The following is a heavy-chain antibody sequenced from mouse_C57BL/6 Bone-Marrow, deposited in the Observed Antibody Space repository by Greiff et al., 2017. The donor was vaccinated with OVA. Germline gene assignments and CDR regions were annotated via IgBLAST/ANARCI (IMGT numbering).Heavy chain of an antibody. V-gene: IGHV5-6*01. CDR1: GFTFSSYG. D-gene: IGHD1-1*01. J-gene: IGHJ2*01. Sequence: EVMLVESGGDLVKPGGSLKLSCAASGFTFSSYGMSWVRQTPDKRLEWVATISSGGSYTYYPDSVKGRFTISRDNAKNTLYLQMSSLKSEDTAMYYCARQGYYYGSSYGVDYWGQGTTLTVSS. CDR3: ARQGYYYGSSYGVDY. CDR2: ISSGGSYT.